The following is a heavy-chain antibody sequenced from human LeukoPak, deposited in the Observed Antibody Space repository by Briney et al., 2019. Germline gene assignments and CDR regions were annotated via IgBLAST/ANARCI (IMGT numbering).Heavy chain of an antibody. V-gene: IGHV4-39*01. CDR3: ALGYYYDSSGYPTFDY. CDR2: IYYSGST. J-gene: IGHJ4*02. CDR1: GGSISGSSYY. Sequence: SETLSLTCTVSGGSISGSSYYWGWIRQPPGKGLEWIGSIYYSGSTYYNPSLKSRVTISVDTSKNQFSLKLSSVTAADTAVYYCALGYYYDSSGYPTFDYWGQGTPVTVSS. D-gene: IGHD3-22*01.